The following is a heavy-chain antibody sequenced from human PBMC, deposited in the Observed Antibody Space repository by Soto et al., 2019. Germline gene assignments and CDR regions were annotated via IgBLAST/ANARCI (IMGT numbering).Heavy chain of an antibody. CDR3: ARGHSIFYGMDV. CDR1: GFTFSDYY. CDR2: ISSSGTTI. V-gene: IGHV3-11*01. J-gene: IGHJ6*01. Sequence: QVQLVESGGGLVKPGGSLRLSCAASGFTFSDYYMNWIRQAPGKGLEWVSYISSSGTTIYYADSVKGRFTISRDNAKNSLFLQMNSLRGEDTALCYCARGHSIFYGMDVWGQGPTVTVSS. D-gene: IGHD2-21*01.